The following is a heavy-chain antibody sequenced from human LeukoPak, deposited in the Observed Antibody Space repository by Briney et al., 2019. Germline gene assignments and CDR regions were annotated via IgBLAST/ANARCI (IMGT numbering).Heavy chain of an antibody. CDR3: ARYLRYVWGSYRYPLHYFDY. J-gene: IGHJ4*02. D-gene: IGHD3-16*02. V-gene: IGHV1-18*01. CDR2: ISAYNGNT. Sequence: ASVKVSCKASGYTFTSYGISWVRQAPGQGLEWMGWISAYNGNTNYAQKLQGRVTMTTDTSTSTAYMELRSLRSDDTAVYYCARYLRYVWGSYRYPLHYFDYWGQGTLVTVSS. CDR1: GYTFTSYG.